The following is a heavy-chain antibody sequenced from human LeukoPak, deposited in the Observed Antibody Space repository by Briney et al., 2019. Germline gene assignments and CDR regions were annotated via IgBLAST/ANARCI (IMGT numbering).Heavy chain of an antibody. CDR1: GFTFSSYG. V-gene: IGHV3-48*04. CDR3: ARDGYNGAFDI. Sequence: GGSLRLSCAASGFTFSSYGMSWVRQAPGKGLEWVSYISSSGSTIYYADSVKGRFTISRDNAKNSLYLQMNSLRAEDTAVYYCARDGYNGAFDIWGQGTMVTVSS. D-gene: IGHD5-24*01. CDR2: ISSSGSTI. J-gene: IGHJ3*02.